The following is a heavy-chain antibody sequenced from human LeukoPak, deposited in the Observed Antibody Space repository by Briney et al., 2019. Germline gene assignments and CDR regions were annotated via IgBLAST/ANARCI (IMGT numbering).Heavy chain of an antibody. CDR1: GYNFTSYW. V-gene: IGHV5-51*01. D-gene: IGHD5-12*01. Sequence: GESLKISCKGSGYNFTSYWIGWVRQMPGKGLELMGIIYPGDSDTRYSPSFQGQVTISADKSISTAYLQWSSLKASDTAMYYCARQNGVATDPPFFDYWGQGTLVTVSS. J-gene: IGHJ4*02. CDR2: IYPGDSDT. CDR3: ARQNGVATDPPFFDY.